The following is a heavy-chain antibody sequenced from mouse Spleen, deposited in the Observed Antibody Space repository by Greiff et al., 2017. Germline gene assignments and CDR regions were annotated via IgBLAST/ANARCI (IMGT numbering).Heavy chain of an antibody. D-gene: IGHD1-1*01. Sequence: EVQGVESGGGLVKPGGSLKLSCAASGFTFSSYAMSWVRQTPEKRLEWVATISDGGSYTYYPDNVKGRFTISRDNAKNNLYLQMSHLKSEDTAMYYCARRGVITTDAMDYWGQGTSVTVSS. CDR2: ISDGGSYT. CDR3: ARRGVITTDAMDY. CDR1: GFTFSSYA. J-gene: IGHJ4*01. V-gene: IGHV5-4*01.